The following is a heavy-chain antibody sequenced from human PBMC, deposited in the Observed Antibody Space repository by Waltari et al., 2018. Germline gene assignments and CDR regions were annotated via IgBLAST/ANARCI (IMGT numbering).Heavy chain of an antibody. CDR2: INPNRGGT. V-gene: IGHV1-2*02. D-gene: IGHD6-13*01. CDR3: ARVPSSSWFLYFDY. J-gene: IGHJ4*02. Sequence: QVQLVQSGAEVKKPGASVKVSCKASGYTFTGYYMHWVRQAPGQGLEWMGWINPNRGGTNYAQKFQGRVTMTRDTSISTAYMELSRLRSDDTAVYYCARVPSSSWFLYFDYWGQGTLVTVSS. CDR1: GYTFTGYY.